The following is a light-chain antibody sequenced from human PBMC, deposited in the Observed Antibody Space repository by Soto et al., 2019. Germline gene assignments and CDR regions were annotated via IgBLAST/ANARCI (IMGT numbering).Light chain of an antibody. CDR3: QNYNRAPWT. Sequence: DIQMTQSPSSLSASVGDRVTITCRASEDISNYLAWYQQKPGKVPKLLIYGASTLQSGVPSRFSGSGSGTDFTLPISSLQTEDVATYYCQNYNRAPWTFGQGTKVESK. CDR1: EDISNY. CDR2: GAS. J-gene: IGKJ1*01. V-gene: IGKV1-27*01.